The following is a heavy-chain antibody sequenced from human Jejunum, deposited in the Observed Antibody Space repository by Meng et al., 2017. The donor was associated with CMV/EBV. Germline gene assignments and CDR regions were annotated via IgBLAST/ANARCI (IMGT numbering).Heavy chain of an antibody. D-gene: IGHD1-26*01. J-gene: IGHJ4*02. Sequence: QAQLVRSGGEVKKPGASVKVSCKASGYTFTNYGITWVRQAPGQGLEWMGWINAYNGDTNYAQTLQGRVAMTTGTSTSTAYMELRSLRSDDTAVYYCARVEVGITSGDYWGQGTLVTVSS. V-gene: IGHV1-18*01. CDR3: ARVEVGITSGDY. CDR2: INAYNGDT. CDR1: GYTFTNYG.